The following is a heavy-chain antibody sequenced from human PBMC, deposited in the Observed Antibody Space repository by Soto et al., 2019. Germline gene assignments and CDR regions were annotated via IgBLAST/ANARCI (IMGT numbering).Heavy chain of an antibody. V-gene: IGHV1-8*01. CDR2: MNPNSGNT. CDR1: GYTFTSYD. J-gene: IGHJ3*02. CDR3: ARDSYYDSSGYLSYDAFDI. Sequence: ASVKVSCKASGYTFTSYDINWVRQATGQGLEWMGWMNPNSGNTGYAQKFQGRVTMTRNTSISTAYMELSSLRSEDTAVYYCARDSYYDSSGYLSYDAFDIWGQGTMVTVSS. D-gene: IGHD3-22*01.